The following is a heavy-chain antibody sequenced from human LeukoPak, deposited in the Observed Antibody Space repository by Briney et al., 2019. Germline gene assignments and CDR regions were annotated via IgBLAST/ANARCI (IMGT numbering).Heavy chain of an antibody. Sequence: ASVKVSCMASGYTFTSYAMHWVRQAPGQRLEWMGWINAGNGNTKYSQKFQGRVTITRDTSASTAYMELSSLRSEDTAVYYCARDYYYDSSGFSTYYYYGIDVWGQGTTVTVSS. CDR2: INAGNGNT. J-gene: IGHJ6*02. CDR1: GYTFTSYA. V-gene: IGHV1-3*01. D-gene: IGHD3-22*01. CDR3: ARDYYYDSSGFSTYYYYGIDV.